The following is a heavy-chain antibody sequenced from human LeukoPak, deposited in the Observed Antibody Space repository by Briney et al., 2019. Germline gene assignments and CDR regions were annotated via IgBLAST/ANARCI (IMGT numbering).Heavy chain of an antibody. D-gene: IGHD5-12*01. J-gene: IGHJ4*02. V-gene: IGHV3-74*01. Sequence: GGSLRLSCAASGFTFSAYWMHWVRQAPGRGLVWVSRINSDGSSTNYADSVKGRFTIFRDNAKNTLYLQMNSLRAEDTAVYYCAKAGIVATIQGFDYWGQGTLVTVSS. CDR1: GFTFSAYW. CDR2: INSDGSST. CDR3: AKAGIVATIQGFDY.